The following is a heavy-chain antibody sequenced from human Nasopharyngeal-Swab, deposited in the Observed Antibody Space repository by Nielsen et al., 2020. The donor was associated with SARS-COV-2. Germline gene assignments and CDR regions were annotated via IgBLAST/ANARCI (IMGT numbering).Heavy chain of an antibody. J-gene: IGHJ4*02. Sequence: IRKPPGKGLEWIGYIYYSGSTYYNPSLKSGVTISVDTSKNQFSLKLSSVTAADTAVYFCARCWFFEWLLMRAGGYYFDYWGQGTLVTVSS. CDR2: IYYSGST. CDR3: ARCWFFEWLLMRAGGYYFDY. V-gene: IGHV4-31*02. D-gene: IGHD3-3*01.